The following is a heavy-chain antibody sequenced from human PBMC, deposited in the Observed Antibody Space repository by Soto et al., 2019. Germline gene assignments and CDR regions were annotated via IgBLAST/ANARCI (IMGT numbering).Heavy chain of an antibody. CDR2: INHSGST. CDR3: ARGKVLQWFGDKYYCDY. Sequence: PSETLSLTCAVYGGSFSDYSWSWIRQPPGKGLEWVGEINHSGSTNYNPSLKSRVTISVDTSKNQFSLKLTSVTAADTAVYYCARGKVLQWFGDKYYCDYWGRGTMVTVYS. D-gene: IGHD3-10*01. J-gene: IGHJ4*02. V-gene: IGHV4-34*01. CDR1: GGSFSDYS.